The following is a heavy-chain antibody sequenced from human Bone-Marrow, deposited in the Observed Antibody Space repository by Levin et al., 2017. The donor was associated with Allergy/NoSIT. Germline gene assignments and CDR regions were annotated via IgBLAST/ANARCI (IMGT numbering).Heavy chain of an antibody. D-gene: IGHD5-18*01. CDR3: AKDRDRYGWDFDY. J-gene: IGHJ4*02. CDR2: IGDSGGNT. CDR1: GFTFSNYA. V-gene: IGHV3-23*01. Sequence: SCGASGFTFSNYAMNWVRQAPGKGLEWVSSIGDSGGNTYYADSVKGRFTISRDNSKDTLYLQMNSLRAEDTALYYCAKDRDRYGWDFDYWGQGTLVTDSS.